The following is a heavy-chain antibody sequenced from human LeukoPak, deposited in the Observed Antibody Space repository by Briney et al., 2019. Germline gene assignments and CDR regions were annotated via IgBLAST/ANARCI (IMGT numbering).Heavy chain of an antibody. V-gene: IGHV3-21*01. CDR3: ARDQGQWLVLVDY. CDR1: GFTFSSYT. CDR2: ISPSSGYI. D-gene: IGHD6-19*01. Sequence: GGSLRLSCVVSGFTFSSYTMNWVRQAPGKGLEWVSSISPSSGYIYYADSVRGRFTISRDNAKKSPYLQMNSLRGEDTAVYYCARDQGQWLVLVDYWGQGTLVTVSS. J-gene: IGHJ4*02.